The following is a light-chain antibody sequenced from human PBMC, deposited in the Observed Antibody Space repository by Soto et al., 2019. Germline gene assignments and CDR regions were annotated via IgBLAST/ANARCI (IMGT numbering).Light chain of an antibody. Sequence: EIVLTQSPGTLSLSPGERATLSCRASQSVSSSYLAWYQQKPGQAPRLLIYGASSRATGIPDRFSGSGSGPDFTLTISRLEPEDFAVYYCKQYGSSPLHACGGGTKVEIK. CDR3: KQYGSSPLHA. CDR2: GAS. J-gene: IGKJ4*01. V-gene: IGKV3-20*01. CDR1: QSVSSSY.